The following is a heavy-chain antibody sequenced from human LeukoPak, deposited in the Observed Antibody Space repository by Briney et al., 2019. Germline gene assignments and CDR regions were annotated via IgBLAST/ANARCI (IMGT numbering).Heavy chain of an antibody. D-gene: IGHD2-2*01. J-gene: IGHJ4*02. CDR2: ISGSGGST. Sequence: PGGSLRLSCAASGFTFSSYAMSWVRQAPGKGLEWVSAISGSGGSTYYADSVTGRFTISRDNSKNTLYLQMNSLRAEDTAVYYCAKDPYGTRYFDYWGQGTLVTVSS. V-gene: IGHV3-23*01. CDR3: AKDPYGTRYFDY. CDR1: GFTFSSYA.